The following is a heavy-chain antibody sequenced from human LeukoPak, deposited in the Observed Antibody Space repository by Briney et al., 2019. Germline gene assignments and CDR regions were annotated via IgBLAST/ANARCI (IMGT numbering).Heavy chain of an antibody. D-gene: IGHD2-2*01. CDR1: GGSFSGYY. CDR2: INHSGST. CDR3: ARGGAQYCRGFSASCYPGGY. J-gene: IGHJ4*02. Sequence: SETLSLTCAIYGGSFSGYYWSWIRQPPGKGLEWIGEINHSGSTNYNPSLKSRVTISVDTSKNQFSLKLSSVTAADTAVYYCARGGAQYCRGFSASCYPGGYWGQGTLVTVSS. V-gene: IGHV4-34*01.